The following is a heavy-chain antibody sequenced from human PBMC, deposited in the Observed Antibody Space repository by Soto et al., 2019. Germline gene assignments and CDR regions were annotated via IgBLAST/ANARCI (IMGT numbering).Heavy chain of an antibody. D-gene: IGHD3-3*01. CDR2: ISSSSSYI. V-gene: IGHV3-21*01. CDR3: ARDHGGAIFGVVTASGY. Sequence: EVQLVESGGGLVKPGGSLRLSCAASGFTFSSYSMTWVRQAPGKGLEWVSSISSSSSYIYYADSVKGRFTISRDNAKNSLYLQMNSLRAEDTAVYYCARDHGGAIFGVVTASGYWGQGTLVTVSS. J-gene: IGHJ4*02. CDR1: GFTFSSYS.